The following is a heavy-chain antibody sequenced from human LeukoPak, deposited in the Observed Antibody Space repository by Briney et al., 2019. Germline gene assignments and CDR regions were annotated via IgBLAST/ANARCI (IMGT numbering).Heavy chain of an antibody. J-gene: IGHJ3*02. CDR2: INHSGST. Sequence: SETLSLTCAVYGGSFSGYYWSWIRQPPGKGLEWIGEINHSGSTNYNPSLKSRVTISVDTSKNQFSLKLSSVTAADTAVYYCARHVLSNDYGDSGGAPLRKNDAFDIWGQGTMVTVSS. D-gene: IGHD4-17*01. CDR1: GGSFSGYY. CDR3: ARHVLSNDYGDSGGAPLRKNDAFDI. V-gene: IGHV4-34*01.